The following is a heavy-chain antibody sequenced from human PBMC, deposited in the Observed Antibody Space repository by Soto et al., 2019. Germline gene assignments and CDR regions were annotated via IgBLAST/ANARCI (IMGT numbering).Heavy chain of an antibody. CDR3: VTYYHASGDYDYYMDV. CDR2: IYYSGST. CDR1: GVAISRYY. D-gene: IGHD3-10*01. V-gene: IGHV4-59*01. Sequence: SETLSLTCTVSGVAISRYYWSWIRQPPGKGLEWIGYIYYSGSTNCNPSLQSLVSISVDTSKTQSSLKLSSVTAADTAVYDCVTYYHASGDYDYYMDVWGKGTTVNVSS. J-gene: IGHJ6*03.